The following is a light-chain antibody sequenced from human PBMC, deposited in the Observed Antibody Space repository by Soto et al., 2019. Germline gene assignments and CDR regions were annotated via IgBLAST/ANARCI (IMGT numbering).Light chain of an antibody. V-gene: IGLV2-8*01. CDR1: SSDVGAYKY. Sequence: QSVLTQPPSASGSPGQSLTISCTGTSSDVGAYKYVSWYQQYPGKAPKLMIYEVTKRPSGVPDRFSGSKSGNTASLTVSGLQAEDEADYYCSSNAGSNIYVFGTGTKLTVL. J-gene: IGLJ1*01. CDR3: SSNAGSNIYV. CDR2: EVT.